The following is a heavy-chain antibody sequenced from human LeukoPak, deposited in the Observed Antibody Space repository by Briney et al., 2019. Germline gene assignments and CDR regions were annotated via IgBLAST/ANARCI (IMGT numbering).Heavy chain of an antibody. V-gene: IGHV3-9*03. CDR1: GFTFDDYA. Sequence: GGSLRLSCAASGFTFDDYAMHWVRQAPGKGLEWVSGISWNSGSIGYADSVKGRFTISRDNAKNSLYLQMNSLRAEDMALYYCAKGYEQQLVGDYFDYWGQGTLVTVSS. J-gene: IGHJ4*02. CDR3: AKGYEQQLVGDYFDY. CDR2: ISWNSGSI. D-gene: IGHD6-13*01.